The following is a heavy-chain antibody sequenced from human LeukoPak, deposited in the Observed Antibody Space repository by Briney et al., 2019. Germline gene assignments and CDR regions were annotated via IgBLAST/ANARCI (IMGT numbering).Heavy chain of an antibody. Sequence: SETLSLTCAVYGGSFSGYYWGWIRQPPGKGLEWIGEINHSGSTHYNPSLKRRVTMSVDTSKNQFSLKLSAVTAADTAVYYCARTTEGGYTYGYFYYYYMDVWGKGTTVTISS. D-gene: IGHD5-18*01. CDR1: GGSFSGYY. J-gene: IGHJ6*03. V-gene: IGHV4-34*01. CDR3: ARTTEGGYTYGYFYYYYMDV. CDR2: INHSGST.